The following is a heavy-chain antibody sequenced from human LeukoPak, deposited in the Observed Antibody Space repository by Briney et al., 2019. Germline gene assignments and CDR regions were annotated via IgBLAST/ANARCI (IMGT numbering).Heavy chain of an antibody. CDR1: GFPFSTYA. J-gene: IGHJ4*02. V-gene: IGHV3-23*01. D-gene: IGHD7-27*01. Sequence: PGGSLRLSCAASGFPFSTYAMNWVRQTPGKGLEWVSGIYGNGGGIQYADSVRGRFTISRDDSKNTLYLQMNSLRAEDTALYYCAHDPNWEMDYWGQGVLVTVSS. CDR2: IYGNGGGI. CDR3: AHDPNWEMDY.